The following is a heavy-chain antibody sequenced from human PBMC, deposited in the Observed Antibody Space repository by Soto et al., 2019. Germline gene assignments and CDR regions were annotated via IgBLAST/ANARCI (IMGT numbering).Heavy chain of an antibody. D-gene: IGHD4-17*01. J-gene: IGHJ4*02. CDR2: IYYSGST. CDR1: GGSISSYY. Sequence: SETLSLTCTVSGGSISSYYWSWIRQPPGKGLEWIGYIYYSGSTNYNPSLKSRVTISVDTSKNQFSLKLSSVTAADTAVYYCARVRDPDYGDNFDYWGQGTLVTVSS. V-gene: IGHV4-59*01. CDR3: ARVRDPDYGDNFDY.